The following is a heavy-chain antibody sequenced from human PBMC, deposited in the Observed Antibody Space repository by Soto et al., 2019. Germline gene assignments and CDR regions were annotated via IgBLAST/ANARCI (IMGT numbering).Heavy chain of an antibody. Sequence: GGSLRLSCAASGFTFSNAWMNWVRQAPGKGLEWVGRIKSKTDGGTTDYAAPVKGRFTISRDDSKNTLYLQMNSLKTEDTAVYYCTTPIQLWLSRYYYYYGMDVWGQGTTVTVSS. CDR2: IKSKTDGGTT. CDR1: GFTFSNAW. D-gene: IGHD5-18*01. CDR3: TTPIQLWLSRYYYYYGMDV. V-gene: IGHV3-15*07. J-gene: IGHJ6*02.